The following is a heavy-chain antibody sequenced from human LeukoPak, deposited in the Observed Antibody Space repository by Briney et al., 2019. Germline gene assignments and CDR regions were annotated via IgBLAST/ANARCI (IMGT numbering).Heavy chain of an antibody. Sequence: PSETLSLTCTVSGGSISSYYWSWIRQPPGKGLEWIGYIYYSGSTNYNPFLKSRVTISVDTSKNQFSLKLSSVTAADTAVYYCAMRTRDRRVEDYYYYMDVWGKGTTVTVSS. D-gene: IGHD2-15*01. J-gene: IGHJ6*03. V-gene: IGHV4-59*01. CDR1: GGSISSYY. CDR2: IYYSGST. CDR3: AMRTRDRRVEDYYYYMDV.